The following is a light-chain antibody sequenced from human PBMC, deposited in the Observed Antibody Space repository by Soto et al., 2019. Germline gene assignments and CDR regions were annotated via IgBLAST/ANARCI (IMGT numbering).Light chain of an antibody. J-gene: IGKJ4*01. CDR3: QQANSFPPLT. Sequence: DIQMTQSPSSVSASVGDRVTITCRASQDISSWLAWYQQKPGKAPKLLIYATSSLQSGVPSRFSGSGSGTDFTLTISSLQPEDFATYYCQQANSFPPLTFGGGTKVEIK. CDR1: QDISSW. V-gene: IGKV1-12*01. CDR2: ATS.